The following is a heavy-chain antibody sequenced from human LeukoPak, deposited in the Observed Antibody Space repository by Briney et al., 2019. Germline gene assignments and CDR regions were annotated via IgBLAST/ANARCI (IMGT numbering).Heavy chain of an antibody. J-gene: IGHJ4*02. D-gene: IGHD6-6*01. CDR3: ARFTARAREIDY. CDR2: IYYTGDN. Sequence: SETLSLTCSVSGASISDSYWTWIRQSPGKTLEWIGYIYYTGDNDYNPSLKSRVTMSVDTSKSHLSLKLTSVTAADTAVYYCARFTARAREIDYWGQGILVTVSS. V-gene: IGHV4-59*08. CDR1: GASISDSY.